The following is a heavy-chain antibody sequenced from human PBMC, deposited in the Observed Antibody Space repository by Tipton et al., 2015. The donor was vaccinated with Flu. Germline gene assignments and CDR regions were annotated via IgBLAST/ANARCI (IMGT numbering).Heavy chain of an antibody. Sequence: TLSLTCNVSGGSISSSSDYWGWIRQPPGKGLEWIGNIHYSGSPHYNPSLKSRVTMSVDTSKNQFSLRLNSVTAADTAVYYCARRDYSNYVSDPKNWFDPWGQGTLVTVSS. D-gene: IGHD4-11*01. CDR3: ARRDYSNYVSDPKNWFDP. V-gene: IGHV4-39*07. CDR2: IHYSGSP. J-gene: IGHJ5*02. CDR1: GGSISSSSDY.